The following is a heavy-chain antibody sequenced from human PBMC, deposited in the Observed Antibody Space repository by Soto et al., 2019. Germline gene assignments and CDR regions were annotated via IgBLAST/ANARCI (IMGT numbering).Heavy chain of an antibody. CDR1: GFTFSSYS. J-gene: IGHJ4*02. CDR3: XXXXXXXXXXXXXDY. CDR2: ISSSSSTI. Sequence: EVQLVESGGGLVQPGGSLRLSCVGSGFTFSSYSMNWVRQAPGKGLEWVSYISSSSSTIYYADSVKGRFTISRDNAENSVYLQMSSXXXXXXXXXXXXXXXXXXXXXXXXDYWGQGTXSPSPQ. V-gene: IGHV3-48*01.